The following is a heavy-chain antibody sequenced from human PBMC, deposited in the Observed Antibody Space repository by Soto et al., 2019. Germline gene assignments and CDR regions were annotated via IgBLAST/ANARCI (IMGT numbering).Heavy chain of an antibody. Sequence: QVHLVQSGAEVKQPGASVKVSCKASGYTFSVYHMHWVRQAPGQGLEWIGWVHPNSGGTNYAQSFEGRVTMTRDTSINTAYMELSRLTSDDTAVYYCATELQRGMDVWGQGTTVTVSS. V-gene: IGHV1-2*02. CDR2: VHPNSGGT. CDR3: ATELQRGMDV. CDR1: GYTFSVYH. D-gene: IGHD4-4*01. J-gene: IGHJ6*02.